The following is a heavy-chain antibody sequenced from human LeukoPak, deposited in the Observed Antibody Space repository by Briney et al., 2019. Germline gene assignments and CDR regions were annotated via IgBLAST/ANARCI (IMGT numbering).Heavy chain of an antibody. CDR1: GYIFTSYW. J-gene: IGHJ5*02. D-gene: IGHD2-2*01. CDR2: IYPGDSDT. V-gene: IGHV5-51*01. Sequence: HGESLQISCKGSGYIFTSYWIGWVRQMPGKGLGWMGIIYPGDSDTRYSPSFQGQVTISADKSISTAYLQWSSLKASDTAMYYCARIYCSSTSCYGASSWGQGTLVTVSS. CDR3: ARIYCSSTSCYGASS.